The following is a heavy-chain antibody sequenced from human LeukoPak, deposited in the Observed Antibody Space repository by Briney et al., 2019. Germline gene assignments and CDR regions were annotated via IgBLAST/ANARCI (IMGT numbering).Heavy chain of an antibody. CDR1: GFTFSSYS. CDR3: ARGINVDTAMVVGY. J-gene: IGHJ4*02. CDR2: ISSSSTYI. D-gene: IGHD5-18*01. Sequence: PGGSLRLSCAASGFTFSSYSMKSVRQAPGKGLEWVSSISSSSTYIYYADSVKGRFTISRDNAKNSLYLQMNSLRAEDTAVYYWARGINVDTAMVVGYWGQGTLVTVSS. V-gene: IGHV3-21*01.